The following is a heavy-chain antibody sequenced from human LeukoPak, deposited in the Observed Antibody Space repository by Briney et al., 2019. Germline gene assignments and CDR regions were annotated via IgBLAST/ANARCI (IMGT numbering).Heavy chain of an antibody. Sequence: SETLSLTCTVSGGSISSSSYYWGWIRQPPGKGLEWIGSIYYSGSTNYNPSLKSRVTISVDTSKNQFSLKLSSVTAADTAVYYCARLRITMVRGRNNWFDPWGQGTLVTVSS. CDR2: IYYSGST. CDR1: GGSISSSSYY. V-gene: IGHV4-39*07. J-gene: IGHJ5*02. CDR3: ARLRITMVRGRNNWFDP. D-gene: IGHD3-10*01.